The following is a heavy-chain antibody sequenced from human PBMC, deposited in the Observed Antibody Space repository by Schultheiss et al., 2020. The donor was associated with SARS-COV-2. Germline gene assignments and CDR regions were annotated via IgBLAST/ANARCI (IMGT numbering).Heavy chain of an antibody. CDR3: ARVLITRRYYGMDV. CDR2: IYYSGST. D-gene: IGHD4/OR15-4a*01. V-gene: IGHV4-39*01. Sequence: SETLSLTCTVSGGSISSSSYYWGWIRQPPGKGLEWIGSIYYSGSTYYNPSLKSRVTISVDTSKNQFSLKLSSVTAADTAVYYCARVLITRRYYGMDVWGQGTTVTVSS. J-gene: IGHJ6*02. CDR1: GGSISSSSYY.